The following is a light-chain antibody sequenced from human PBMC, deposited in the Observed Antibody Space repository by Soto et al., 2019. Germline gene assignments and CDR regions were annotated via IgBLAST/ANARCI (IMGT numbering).Light chain of an antibody. V-gene: IGKV3-20*01. CDR3: QQYGSTPLT. J-gene: IGKJ4*01. CDR1: QGIGDT. CDR2: GAS. Sequence: EVVMTQSPATLSVSPGEGATLSCRASQGIGDTLAWYQHKPGQAPRLLIYGASSRASGIPDRFSGSGSGADFTLSITRLEPEDFALYYCQQYGSTPLTFGGGTKVEIK.